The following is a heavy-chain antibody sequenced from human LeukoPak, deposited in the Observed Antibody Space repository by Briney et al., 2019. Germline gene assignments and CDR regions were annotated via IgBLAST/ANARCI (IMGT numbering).Heavy chain of an antibody. CDR3: ASVEYTSSWHFDH. D-gene: IGHD6-6*01. V-gene: IGHV4-59*01. J-gene: IGHJ4*02. CDR1: GGSISSYY. Sequence: PSETLSLTCTVSGGSISSYYWSWIRQPPGKGLEWIGYIYYSGNTNYNPSLKSRVTMSVDTSKNQFSLKLSSVTAADTAVNYCASVEYTSSWHFDHWGQGTLVTVSS. CDR2: IYYSGNT.